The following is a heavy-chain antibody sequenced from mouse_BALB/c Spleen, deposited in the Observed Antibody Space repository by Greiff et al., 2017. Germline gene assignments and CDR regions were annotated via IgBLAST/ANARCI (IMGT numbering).Heavy chain of an antibody. V-gene: IGHV2-9*02. D-gene: IGHD1-1*01. Sequence: VMLVESGPGLVAPSQSLSITCTVSGFSLTSYGVHWVRQPPGKGLEWLGVIWAGGSTNYNSALMSRLSISKDNSKSQVFLKMNSLQTDDTAMYYCARDYYGSSNFAYWGQGTLVTVSA. CDR1: GFSLTSYG. J-gene: IGHJ3*01. CDR3: ARDYYGSSNFAY. CDR2: IWAGGST.